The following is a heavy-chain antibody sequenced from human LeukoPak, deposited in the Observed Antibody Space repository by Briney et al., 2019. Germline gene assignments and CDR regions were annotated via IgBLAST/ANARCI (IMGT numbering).Heavy chain of an antibody. CDR2: ISWNSGYI. Sequence: PGGSLRLSCAASGFTFDDYAMHWVRQAPGKGLEWLSIISWNSGYIGYADSVKGRFTISRDNAKNSLYLQMDSPRAEDTAFYYCAKVRGTYSSGFFFDYWGQGTLVTVSS. V-gene: IGHV3-9*01. D-gene: IGHD6-19*01. J-gene: IGHJ4*02. CDR3: AKVRGTYSSGFFFDY. CDR1: GFTFDDYA.